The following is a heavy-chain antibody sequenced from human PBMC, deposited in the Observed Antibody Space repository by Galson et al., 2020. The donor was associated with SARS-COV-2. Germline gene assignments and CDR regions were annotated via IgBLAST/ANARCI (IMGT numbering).Heavy chain of an antibody. CDR3: AREGVRRRWEKGWFDP. J-gene: IGHJ5*02. Sequence: SQTLSLTCAISGDSVSSNSAAWNWIRQSPSRGLEWLGRTYYRSKWYNDYAVSVKSRITINPDTSKNQFSLQLNSVTPEDTAVYYCAREGVRRRWEKGWFDPWGQGTLVTVSS. D-gene: IGHD1-26*01. V-gene: IGHV6-1*01. CDR2: TYYRSKWYN. CDR1: GDSVSSNSAA.